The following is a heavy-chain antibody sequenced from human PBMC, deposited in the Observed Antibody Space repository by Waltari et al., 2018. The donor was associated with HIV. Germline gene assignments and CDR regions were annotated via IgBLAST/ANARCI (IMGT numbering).Heavy chain of an antibody. CDR2: ISYDGSKK. CDR3: AKDKGGVTYIFDY. CDR1: GFPFSSYG. J-gene: IGHJ4*02. V-gene: IGHV3-30*18. Sequence: QVQLVASGGGVVQPGRSLRLSCAASGFPFSSYGMLWVGQAPGKGLEWVAVISYDGSKKYYADAVKGRFTISRDNSKNTLDLQMNSLRAEDTAVYYCAKDKGGVTYIFDYWGQGTLVTVSS. D-gene: IGHD1-1*01.